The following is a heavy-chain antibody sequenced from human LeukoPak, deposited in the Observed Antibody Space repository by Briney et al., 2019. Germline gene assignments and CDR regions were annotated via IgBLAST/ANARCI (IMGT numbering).Heavy chain of an antibody. CDR1: GYTFTGYY. D-gene: IGHD3-22*01. CDR3: ARGPGDNSGYPQAPDY. V-gene: IGHV1-46*01. CDR2: ISPTSGNT. J-gene: IGHJ4*02. Sequence: GASVKVSCKASGYTFTGYYIHWVRQAPGQGLEWMGIISPTSGNTDYAHKFQGRITMTRDTSTTTVYMELSGLRSEDTAVYYCARGPGDNSGYPQAPDYWGQGTLVTVSS.